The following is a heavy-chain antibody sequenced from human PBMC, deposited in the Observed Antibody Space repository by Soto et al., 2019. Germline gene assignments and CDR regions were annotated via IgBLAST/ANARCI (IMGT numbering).Heavy chain of an antibody. CDR3: VRDRSSYGSEVAK. D-gene: IGHD3-16*01. CDR2: IYHSGTT. CDR1: GYAIIHGYY. Sequence: ASETLSLTCTVSGYAIIHGYYWVLIRHSPEKVLEWSGTIYHSGTTYYNPSLKSRVIMSIDTSKNQFSLNLNSLTAGNTASYCCVRDRSSYGSEVAKGGPGTLDNV. J-gene: IGHJ4*02. V-gene: IGHV4-38-2*02.